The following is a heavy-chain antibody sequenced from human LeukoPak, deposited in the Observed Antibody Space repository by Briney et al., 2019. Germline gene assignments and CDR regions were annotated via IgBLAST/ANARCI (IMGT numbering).Heavy chain of an antibody. J-gene: IGHJ6*03. CDR2: IIPIFGTA. CDR1: GGTFSSYA. D-gene: IGHD1-14*01. CDR3: ARDSNRAPYYYYYYVDV. V-gene: IGHV1-69*05. Sequence: GASVTVSCKASGGTFSSYAISWVRQAPGQGLEWMGEIIPIFGTANYAQKFQGRVTITTDESTSTAYMELSSLRSEDTAVYYCARDSNRAPYYYYYYVDVWGKGTTVTVSS.